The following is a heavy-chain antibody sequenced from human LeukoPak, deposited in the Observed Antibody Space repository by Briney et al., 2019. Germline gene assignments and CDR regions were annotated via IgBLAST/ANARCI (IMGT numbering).Heavy chain of an antibody. Sequence: SETLSLTCTVSGASISGYYWSWIRQPPGKGLEWIGYIYYSGSTNYNPSLKSRVTISLDRSKNQFSLKLSSVTAADTAVYYCARDRGYSSSWFPEYFQHWGQGTLVTVSS. V-gene: IGHV4-59*12. CDR2: IYYSGST. J-gene: IGHJ1*01. D-gene: IGHD6-13*01. CDR3: ARDRGYSSSWFPEYFQH. CDR1: GASISGYY.